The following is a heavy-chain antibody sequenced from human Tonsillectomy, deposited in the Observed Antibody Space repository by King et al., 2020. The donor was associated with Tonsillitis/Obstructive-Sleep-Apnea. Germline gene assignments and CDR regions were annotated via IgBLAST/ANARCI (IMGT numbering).Heavy chain of an antibody. CDR3: ARENYGDYGPNVCAFDI. Sequence: LQLQESGPGPVKPSQTLSLTCTVSGGSISSGGYYWSWIRQHPGKGLEWIGYIYYSGSTYYNPSLKSRVSISVDTSKNQFSLKLSSVTAADTALYYCARENYGDYGPNVCAFDIWGQGTMVTVSS. J-gene: IGHJ3*02. CDR2: IYYSGST. V-gene: IGHV4-31*03. D-gene: IGHD4-17*01. CDR1: GGSISSGGYY.